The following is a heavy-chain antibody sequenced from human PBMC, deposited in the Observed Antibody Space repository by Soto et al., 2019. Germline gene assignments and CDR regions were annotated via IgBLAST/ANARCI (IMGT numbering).Heavy chain of an antibody. CDR2: IYYSGST. CDR1: GGSISSYY. J-gene: IGHJ4*02. Sequence: QVQLQESGPGLVKPSETLSLTCTVPGGSISSYYWIWIRQPPGKGLEWIGYIYYSGSTNFNPSLKSRVTITVDASKNHFALKLSSVTAADTAVYYCARVTRYYCDYWGQGTLVTVSS. V-gene: IGHV4-59*01. CDR3: ARVTRYYCDY.